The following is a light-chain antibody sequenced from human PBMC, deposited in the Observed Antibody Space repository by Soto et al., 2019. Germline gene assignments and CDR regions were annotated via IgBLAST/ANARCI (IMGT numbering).Light chain of an antibody. Sequence: EIVLTQSPDTLSLSPGERATLSCRASQSISTYLAWYPQKPGQSPRRLIYASSIRATGIPARFSGSGSGTNFPLTISSLVPEDSAVYYSQHRHNGRPGATFGGGTKVEMK. CDR1: QSISTY. CDR3: QHRHNGRPGAT. J-gene: IGKJ4*02. CDR2: ASS. V-gene: IGKV3-11*01.